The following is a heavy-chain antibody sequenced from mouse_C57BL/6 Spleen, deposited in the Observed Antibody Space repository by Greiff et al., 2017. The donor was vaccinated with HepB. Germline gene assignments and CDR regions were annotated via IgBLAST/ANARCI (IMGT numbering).Heavy chain of an antibody. CDR1: GYAFSSSW. Sequence: VQRVESGPELVKPGASVKISCKASGYAFSSSWMNWVKQRPGKGLEWIGRIYPGDGDTNYNGKFKGKATLTADKSSSTAYMQLSSLTSEDSAVYFCARRIYDGFAYWGQGTPVTVSA. D-gene: IGHD2-12*01. CDR3: ARRIYDGFAY. V-gene: IGHV1-82*01. CDR2: IYPGDGDT. J-gene: IGHJ3*01.